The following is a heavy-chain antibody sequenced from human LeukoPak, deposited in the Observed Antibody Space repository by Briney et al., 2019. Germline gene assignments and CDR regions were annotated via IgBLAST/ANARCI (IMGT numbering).Heavy chain of an antibody. Sequence: PEGLLSLCSGSGGFIISYYGNCWRRQAAEGLQGRGSIYSGGGGSTYYAASAKGRFTISRDNSKNSLYLQMNSLRAEDTAVYHCAKDLGTSAWYGADYWGQGTLVTVSS. V-gene: IGHV3-23*01. J-gene: IGHJ4*02. CDR2: YSGGGGST. CDR3: AKDLGTSAWYGADY. CDR1: GFIISYYG. D-gene: IGHD6-19*01.